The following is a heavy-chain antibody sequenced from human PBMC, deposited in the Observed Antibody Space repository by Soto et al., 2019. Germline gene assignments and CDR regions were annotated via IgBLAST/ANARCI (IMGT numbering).Heavy chain of an antibody. CDR2: ISWNSGSI. Sequence: EVQLVESGGGLVQPGRSLRLSCAASGFTFDDYAMHWVRQAPGKGLEWVSGISWNSGSIGYADAVKGRFTISRDNAKNSLDLQMISLSAEDTASYYCAKEIGAATPHYYYGMDVWGQGTTVT. V-gene: IGHV3-9*01. CDR3: AKEIGAATPHYYYGMDV. CDR1: GFTFDDYA. J-gene: IGHJ6*02. D-gene: IGHD2-15*01.